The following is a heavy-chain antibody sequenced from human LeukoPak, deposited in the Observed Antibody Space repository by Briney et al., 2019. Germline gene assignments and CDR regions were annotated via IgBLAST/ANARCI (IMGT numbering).Heavy chain of an antibody. CDR2: INPNSGGT. CDR1: GYTFTGYY. Sequence: ASVKVSCKASGYTFTGYYMHWVRQAPGQGLEWMGWINPNSGGTNYAQKFQGRVTMTRDTSISTAYMELSRLRSDDTAVYSCARVFGYYYFYMDVWGEGTTVIISS. D-gene: IGHD3/OR15-3a*01. V-gene: IGHV1-2*02. CDR3: ARVFGYYYFYMDV. J-gene: IGHJ6*03.